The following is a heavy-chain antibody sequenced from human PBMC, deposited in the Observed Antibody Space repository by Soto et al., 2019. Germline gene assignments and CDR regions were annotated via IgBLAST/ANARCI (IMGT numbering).Heavy chain of an antibody. V-gene: IGHV5-51*01. D-gene: IGHD2-8*01. CDR3: ASFIRPAVMASYYYYYGMDV. CDR2: IYPGDPDT. J-gene: IGHJ6*02. Sequence: GESLKISCKGSGYSFTSYWIGWVRQMPGKGLEWMGIIYPGDPDTRYSPSFQGQVTISADKSISTAYLQWSSLKASDTVMYYCASFIRPAVMASYYYYYGMDVWGQGTTVTVSS. CDR1: GYSFTSYW.